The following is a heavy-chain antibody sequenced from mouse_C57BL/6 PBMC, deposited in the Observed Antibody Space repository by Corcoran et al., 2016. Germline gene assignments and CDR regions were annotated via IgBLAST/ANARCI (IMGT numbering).Heavy chain of an antibody. CDR3: AREGFYDGYYSAY. Sequence: DVQFQESGPGLVKPSQSLSLTCSVSGYSITRGYYWNWIRQFPGNKLEWMGYISYDGSINYKPSLKNRISINRDTYKNQFFLTVNSVTTEDTATYYCAREGFYDGYYSAYWGQGTLVTVSA. V-gene: IGHV3-6*01. D-gene: IGHD2-3*01. CDR1: GYSITRGYY. CDR2: ISYDGSI. J-gene: IGHJ3*01.